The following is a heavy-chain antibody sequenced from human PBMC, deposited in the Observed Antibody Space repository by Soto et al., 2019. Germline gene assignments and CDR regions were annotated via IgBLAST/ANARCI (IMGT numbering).Heavy chain of an antibody. D-gene: IGHD5-12*01. J-gene: IGHJ5*02. CDR3: ARGVVATNIEGNWFDP. CDR1: GYTFTSYG. Sequence: ASVKVSCKASGYTFTSYGISWVRQAPGQGLEWMGWISAYNGNTNYAQKLQGRVTMTTDTSTSTAYMELRSLRSDDTAVYYCARGVVATNIEGNWFDPWGQGTLVTVSS. V-gene: IGHV1-18*01. CDR2: ISAYNGNT.